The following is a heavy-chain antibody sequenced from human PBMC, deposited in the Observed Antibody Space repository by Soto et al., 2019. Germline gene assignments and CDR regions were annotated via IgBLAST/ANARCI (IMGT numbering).Heavy chain of an antibody. CDR3: ARYDYSNLDY. CDR1: GFIFSSYS. CDR2: ISSRSSYI. D-gene: IGHD4-4*01. J-gene: IGHJ4*02. Sequence: EVQLVESGGGLVKPGGSLRLSCAASGFIFSSYSMNWVRQAPGKGLEWVSSISSRSSYIYYADSVKGRFTISRDNAKNSLYLQMNSLRAEDTAVYYCARYDYSNLDYWGQGTLVTVSS. V-gene: IGHV3-21*01.